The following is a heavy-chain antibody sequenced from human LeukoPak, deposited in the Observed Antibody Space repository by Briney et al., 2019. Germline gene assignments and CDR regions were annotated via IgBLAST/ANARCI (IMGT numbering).Heavy chain of an antibody. V-gene: IGHV4-59*01. CDR1: GGSISTYY. CDR2: IYNSGST. Sequence: SETLSLTCTVPGGSISTYYWSWIRQPPGKGLEWIGYIYNSGSTNYNPSLQSRVTISVDTSKNQFSLRLTSVTAADTAVYYCAKAVAAAGRFGFDPWGQGTLVTVSS. J-gene: IGHJ5*02. CDR3: AKAVAAAGRFGFDP. D-gene: IGHD6-13*01.